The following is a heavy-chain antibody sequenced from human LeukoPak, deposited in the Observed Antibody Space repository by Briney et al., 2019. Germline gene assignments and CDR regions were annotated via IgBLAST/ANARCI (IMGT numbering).Heavy chain of an antibody. Sequence: PSETLSLTCTVSGGSISSYYWSWIRQPPGKGLEWIGYIYYSGSTNYNPSLKSRVTISVDTSKNQFSLKLSSATAADTAVYYCARGHPYCSGGSCYWYYFDYWGQGTLVTVSS. J-gene: IGHJ4*02. CDR2: IYYSGST. V-gene: IGHV4-59*01. CDR3: ARGHPYCSGGSCYWYYFDY. D-gene: IGHD2-15*01. CDR1: GGSISSYY.